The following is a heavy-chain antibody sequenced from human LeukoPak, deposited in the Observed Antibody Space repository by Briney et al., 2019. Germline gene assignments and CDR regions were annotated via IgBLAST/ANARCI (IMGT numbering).Heavy chain of an antibody. CDR2: ISGSGEST. CDR3: ARGSGDKRAYDI. V-gene: IGHV3-23*01. Sequence: PGGSLRLSCAASGFTFANHAMNWVRQAPGKGLEWVSVISGSGESTIYADSVKGRFTISRDNARNTQYLQMNSLRAEDTAVYYCARGSGDKRAYDIWGQGTMVTVSS. J-gene: IGHJ3*02. CDR1: GFTFANHA. D-gene: IGHD1-14*01.